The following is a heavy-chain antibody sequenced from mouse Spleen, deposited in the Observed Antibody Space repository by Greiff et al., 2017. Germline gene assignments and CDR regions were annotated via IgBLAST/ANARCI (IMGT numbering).Heavy chain of an antibody. CDR1: GFTFSSYA. D-gene: IGHD2-3*01. CDR3: ARRDDGYYFDY. Sequence: EVKLVESGGGLVKPGGSLKLSCAASGFTFSSYAMSWVRQTPEKRLEWVATISSGGSYTYYPDSVKGRFTISRDNAKNTLYLQMSSLRSKDTAMYYCARRDDGYYFDYWGQGTTLTVSS. CDR2: ISSGGSYT. V-gene: IGHV5-9-1*01. J-gene: IGHJ2*01.